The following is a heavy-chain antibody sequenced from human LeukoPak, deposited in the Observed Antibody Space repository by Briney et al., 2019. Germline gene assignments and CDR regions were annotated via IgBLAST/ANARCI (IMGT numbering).Heavy chain of an antibody. J-gene: IGHJ4*02. CDR1: GYTFTSNY. V-gene: IGHV1-69*13. CDR2: IITNFGTT. Sequence: SVKVSCKASGYTFTSNYIHWVRQAPGQGLEWMGGIITNFGTTNYAQKYQGRVTITADESTSTVYMELSSLRSEDTAVYYCARPRTYYDFWRGYPPFDYWGQGTLVTVSS. CDR3: ARPRTYYDFWRGYPPFDY. D-gene: IGHD3-3*01.